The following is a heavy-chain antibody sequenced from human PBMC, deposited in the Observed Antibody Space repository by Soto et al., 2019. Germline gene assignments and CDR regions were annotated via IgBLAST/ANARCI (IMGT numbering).Heavy chain of an antibody. CDR2: IYYSGST. Sequence: QVQLQASGPGLVKPSETLSLTCTVSGGSISSYYWSWIRQPPGKGLEWIGYIYYSGSTNSNPSLTSRVTISVDTSKNQFSLKLNSMTAADTAVYYCARHNYGSGSTYFDYWGQGTLVTVSS. D-gene: IGHD3-10*01. CDR3: ARHNYGSGSTYFDY. V-gene: IGHV4-59*08. J-gene: IGHJ4*02. CDR1: GGSISSYY.